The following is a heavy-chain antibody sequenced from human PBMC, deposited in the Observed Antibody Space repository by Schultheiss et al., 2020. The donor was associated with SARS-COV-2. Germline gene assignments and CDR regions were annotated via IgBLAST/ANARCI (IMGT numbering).Heavy chain of an antibody. CDR1: GFTFSSYA. V-gene: IGHV3-23*01. D-gene: IGHD5-12*01. Sequence: GESLKISCAASGFTFSSYAMSWVRQAPGKGLEWVSAISGSGGSTYYADSVRGRFTISRDNAKNSLYLQMNSLRDEDTAMYYCARTSLIAAVEMDYWGQGTLVTVSS. CDR3: ARTSLIAAVEMDY. CDR2: ISGSGGST. J-gene: IGHJ4*02.